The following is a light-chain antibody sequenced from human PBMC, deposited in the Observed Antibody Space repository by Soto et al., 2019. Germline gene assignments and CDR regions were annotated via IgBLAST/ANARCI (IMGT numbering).Light chain of an antibody. J-gene: IGLJ1*01. Sequence: HSALTQPASVSGSPGQSINISCTGTSSDVGGYNYVSWYQHHPGKAPKLIIYDVSNRPSGVSNPFSGSKSGNTASLTISGLQPEDEADYYCSSYTTSNTRQIVFGIGTKLTVL. V-gene: IGLV2-14*03. CDR2: DVS. CDR1: SSDVGGYNY. CDR3: SSYTTSNTRQIV.